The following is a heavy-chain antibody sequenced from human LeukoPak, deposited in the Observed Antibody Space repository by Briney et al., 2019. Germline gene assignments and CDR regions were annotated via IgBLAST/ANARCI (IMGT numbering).Heavy chain of an antibody. CDR1: GVSISSSSYY. CDR2: IYYSGST. CDR3: ARTIVVVIDAFDI. J-gene: IGHJ3*02. D-gene: IGHD3-22*01. Sequence: SETLSLTCTVSGVSISSSSYYWGWIRQPPGKGLEWIGSIYYSGSTYYNPSLKSRVTISVDTSKSQFSLKLSSVTAADTAVYYCARTIVVVIDAFDIWGQGTMVTVSS. V-gene: IGHV4-39*07.